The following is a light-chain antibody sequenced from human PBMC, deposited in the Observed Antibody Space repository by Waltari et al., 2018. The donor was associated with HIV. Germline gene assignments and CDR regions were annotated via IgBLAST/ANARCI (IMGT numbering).Light chain of an antibody. Sequence: QSVLTQPPSVSGAPGQRVTIPCPGNSSTIGAGYDVHWYQQLPGKAPKLLISDNTNRPSGVPDRFSGSKSGTSASLAITGLRAEDEADYYCQSYPASLTVSLIFGGGTRLTVL. CDR2: DNT. CDR3: QSYPASLTVSLI. J-gene: IGLJ2*01. V-gene: IGLV1-40*01. CDR1: SSTIGAGYD.